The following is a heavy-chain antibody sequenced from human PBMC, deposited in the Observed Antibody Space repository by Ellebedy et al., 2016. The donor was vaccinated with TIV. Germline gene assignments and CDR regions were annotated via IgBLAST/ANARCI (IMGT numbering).Heavy chain of an antibody. V-gene: IGHV4-34*01. CDR3: ARKFLSNHHGFDV. J-gene: IGHJ3*01. CDR2: INHSGST. CDR1: GGSFSGYY. D-gene: IGHD1-14*01. Sequence: SETLSLTCAVYGGSFSGYYWSWIRQPPGKGLEWIGEINHSGSTNYNPSLKSRVTISVDTSKNQFSLKLTSVTAADTAVYYCARKFLSNHHGFDVWGQGTMVTVSS.